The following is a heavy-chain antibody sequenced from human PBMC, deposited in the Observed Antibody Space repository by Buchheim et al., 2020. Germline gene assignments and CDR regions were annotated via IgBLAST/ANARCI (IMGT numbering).Heavy chain of an antibody. CDR1: GFTVSSNY. J-gene: IGHJ6*02. CDR3: ARGPPGFYYYGMDV. Sequence: EVQLVESGGGLVQPGGSLRLSCAASGFTVSSNYMSWVRQAPGKGLEWVSVIYSGGSTYYADSVKGRFTISRANSKNTLYLQMNSLRAEDTAVYYCARGPPGFYYYGMDVWGQGTT. CDR2: IYSGGST. V-gene: IGHV3-66*01.